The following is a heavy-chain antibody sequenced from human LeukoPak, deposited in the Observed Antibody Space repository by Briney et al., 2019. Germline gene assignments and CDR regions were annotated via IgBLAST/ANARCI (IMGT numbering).Heavy chain of an antibody. J-gene: IGHJ5*02. CDR1: GGSISSGGYY. CDR2: IYYSGST. D-gene: IGHD1-26*01. CDR3: ARAFIVGAPAFLGGNWFDP. V-gene: IGHV4-31*03. Sequence: SSQTLSLTCTVSGGSISSGGYYWSWLRQHPGKGLEWIGYIYYSGSTYYNPSLKSRVTISVDTSKNQFSLKLSSVTAADTAVYYCARAFIVGAPAFLGGNWFDPWGQGTLVTVSS.